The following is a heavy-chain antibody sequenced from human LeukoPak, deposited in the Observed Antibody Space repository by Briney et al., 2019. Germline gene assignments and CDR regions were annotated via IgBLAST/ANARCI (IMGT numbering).Heavy chain of an antibody. V-gene: IGHV3-30*01. CDR1: GFTFSSYA. J-gene: IGHJ5*02. D-gene: IGHD3-22*01. CDR2: ISYDGSNK. Sequence: GRSLRLSCAASGFTFSSYAMHWVRQAPGKGLEWVAVISYDGSNKYYANSVKGRFTISRDNSKNTLYLQMNSLRAEDTAVYYCASWYYYDSSGYYHWGQGTLVTVSS. CDR3: ASWYYYDSSGYYH.